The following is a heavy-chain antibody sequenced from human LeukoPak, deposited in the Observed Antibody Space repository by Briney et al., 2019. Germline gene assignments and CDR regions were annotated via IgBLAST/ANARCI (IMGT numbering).Heavy chain of an antibody. CDR2: INHSGST. J-gene: IGHJ4*02. V-gene: IGHV4-34*01. CDR1: GGSFSGYY. CDR3: ARVVNDFWSGYYSRGRSAIDY. D-gene: IGHD3-3*01. Sequence: SETLSLTCAVYGGSFSGYYWSWIRQPPGKGLEWIGEINHSGSTNCNPSLKSRVTISVDTSKNQFSLKLSSVTAADTAVYYCARVVNDFWSGYYSRGRSAIDYWGQGTLVTVSS.